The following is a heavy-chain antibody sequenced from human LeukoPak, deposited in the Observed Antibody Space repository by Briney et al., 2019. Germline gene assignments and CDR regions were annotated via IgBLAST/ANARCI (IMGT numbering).Heavy chain of an antibody. CDR3: ARDLGDCSGGSCYSGVRDY. CDR2: FILIFGTA. V-gene: IGHV1-69*06. D-gene: IGHD2-15*01. CDR1: GGTFSSYA. J-gene: IGHJ4*02. Sequence: SVTVSCKASGGTFSSYAINWCRRPPGQGLGWWGGFILIFGTANNAQKFQGRVTITADKSTSTAYMELSSLRSEDTAVYYWARDLGDCSGGSCYSGVRDYWGQGTLVTVSS.